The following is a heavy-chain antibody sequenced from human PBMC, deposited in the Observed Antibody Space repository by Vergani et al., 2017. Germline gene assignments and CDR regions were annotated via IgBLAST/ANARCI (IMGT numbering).Heavy chain of an antibody. J-gene: IGHJ6*03. CDR1: GFTLSSHA. V-gene: IGHV3-33*01. D-gene: IGHD2-8*01. Sequence: LVESGGGLVQPGGSLRLSCAGSGFTLSSHAMHWVRQAPGKGLEWVAFIWYDGSKEYYADSAKGRFTISRDNSKNTLYLQMNNLRAADTAVYYCARSGYCAHGVCYMTYYYYMDVWGKGTAVTVSS. CDR2: IWYDGSKE. CDR3: ARSGYCAHGVCYMTYYYYMDV.